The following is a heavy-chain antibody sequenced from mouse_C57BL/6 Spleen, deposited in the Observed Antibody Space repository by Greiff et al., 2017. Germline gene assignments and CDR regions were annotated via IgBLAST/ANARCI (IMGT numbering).Heavy chain of an antibody. J-gene: IGHJ2*01. V-gene: IGHV1-82*01. CDR3: ARRCNYGYFDY. CDR2: IYPGGGDT. D-gene: IGHD2-1*01. Sequence: QVQLQQSGPELVKPGASVKISCKASGYAFSSSWMNWVKQRPGKGLEWIGRIYPGGGDTKYNGKFKGKATLTADKSSSTAYMRLSSQTSEDAAVCCCARRCNYGYFDYWGQGTTLTVSS. CDR1: GYAFSSSW.